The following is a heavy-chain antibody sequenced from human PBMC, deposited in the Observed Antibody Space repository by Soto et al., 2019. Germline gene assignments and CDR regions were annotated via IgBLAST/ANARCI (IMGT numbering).Heavy chain of an antibody. CDR2: VYWTGST. CDR3: ARSHYTYGLLIDY. CDR1: GDSITTNGYY. V-gene: IGHV4-39*01. J-gene: IGHJ4*02. Sequence: SETLSLTCSVSGDSITTNGYYCCCIRQPPGKGPQWIGNVYWTGSTFSHPSLTSRVFISVDTSKNEFSLRLTSVTAADTAVYYCARSHYTYGLLIDYWGPGTLVTVSS. D-gene: IGHD2-8*01.